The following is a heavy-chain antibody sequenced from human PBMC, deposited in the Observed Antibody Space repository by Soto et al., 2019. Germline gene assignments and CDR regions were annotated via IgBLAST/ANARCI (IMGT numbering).Heavy chain of an antibody. V-gene: IGHV4-59*01. J-gene: IGHJ4*02. CDR2: IYYSGST. CDR3: ASLVGATRGY. CDR1: GGSISSYY. D-gene: IGHD1-26*01. Sequence: QVQLQESGPGLVKPSETLSLTCTVSGGSISSYYWSWIRQPPGKGLEWIGYIYYSGSTNYNPSLKSRVTISVDTPKNQFSLKLSSVTAADTAVYYCASLVGATRGYWGQGTLVTVSS.